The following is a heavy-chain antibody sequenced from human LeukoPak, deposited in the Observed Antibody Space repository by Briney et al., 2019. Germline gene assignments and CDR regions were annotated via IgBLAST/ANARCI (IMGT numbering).Heavy chain of an antibody. CDR1: GFIFSNYA. Sequence: PGGSLRLSCAASGFIFSNYAMNWVRQAPGKGLEWVSYISGSSNTMYYADSVKGRFTISRDNAKNSLYLQMNSLRDEDTAVYYCARDVRGVIISGYYSYGMDVWGQGTTVTVSS. V-gene: IGHV3-48*02. CDR3: ARDVRGVIISGYYSYGMDV. CDR2: ISGSSNTM. J-gene: IGHJ6*02. D-gene: IGHD3-10*02.